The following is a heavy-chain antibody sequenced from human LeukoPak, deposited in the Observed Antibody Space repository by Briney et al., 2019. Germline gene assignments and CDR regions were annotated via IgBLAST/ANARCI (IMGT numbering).Heavy chain of an antibody. Sequence: SQTLSLTCTVSGGSISSGGYYWSWIRQHPGKGLEWIGYIYYSGSTYYNPSLKSRVTISVDTSKNQFSLKLSSVTAADTAVYYCARHGYGYYDSSGYYFGRAFDIWGQGTMVTVSS. CDR3: ARHGYGYYDSSGYYFGRAFDI. CDR2: IYYSGST. CDR1: GGSISSGGYY. V-gene: IGHV4-31*03. J-gene: IGHJ3*02. D-gene: IGHD3-22*01.